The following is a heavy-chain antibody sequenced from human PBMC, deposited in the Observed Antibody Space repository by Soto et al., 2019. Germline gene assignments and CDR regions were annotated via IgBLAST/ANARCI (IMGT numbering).Heavy chain of an antibody. CDR3: ARDPGDYYFDY. D-gene: IGHD4-17*01. CDR1: GGSISSYY. CDR2: IYYSGST. V-gene: IGHV4-59*01. Sequence: SETLSLTCTVSGGSISSYYWSWIWQPPGKGLEWIGYIYYSGSTNYNPSLKSRVTISVDTSKNQFSLKLSSVTAADTAVYYCARDPGDYYFDYWGQGTLVTVSS. J-gene: IGHJ4*02.